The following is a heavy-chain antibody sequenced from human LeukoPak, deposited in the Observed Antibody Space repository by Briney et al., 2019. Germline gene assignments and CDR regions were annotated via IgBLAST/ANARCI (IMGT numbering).Heavy chain of an antibody. CDR3: ARDQSSGGRWLDY. CDR2: ISYDGSKT. D-gene: IGHD2-15*01. J-gene: IGHJ4*02. CDR1: GFTFSSFA. V-gene: IGHV3-30-3*01. Sequence: PGGSLRLSCAVSGFTFSSFAVHWVRQAPGKGLEWVAVISYDGSKTYYADSVKGRFTISRDNSKNTVYLQMNSLNSEDTAMYYCARDQSSGGRWLDYWGRGTLVTVSS.